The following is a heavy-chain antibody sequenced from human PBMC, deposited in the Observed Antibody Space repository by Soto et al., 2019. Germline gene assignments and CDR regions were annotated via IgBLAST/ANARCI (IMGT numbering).Heavy chain of an antibody. V-gene: IGHV3-11*01. CDR3: XXXSXLSPGRRGY. CDR2: ISGSGSDV. J-gene: IGHJ4*02. Sequence: QVPLVESGGGLVKPGGSLRLSCAASGFNLSDFYMNWIRQAPGQGLEWVSYISGSGSDVYYADSVKGRFAISRDNAKNSVYLEMNNXXVXXXXXXXXXXXSXLSPGRRGYWGQGTRVTVSS. D-gene: IGHD2-15*01. CDR1: GFNLSDFY.